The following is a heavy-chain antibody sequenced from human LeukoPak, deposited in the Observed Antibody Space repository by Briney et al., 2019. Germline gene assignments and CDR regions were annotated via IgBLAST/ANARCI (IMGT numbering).Heavy chain of an antibody. CDR2: ISGSGGST. CDR1: GFTFSSHW. CDR3: AKGIGSYYWYFDL. J-gene: IGHJ2*01. V-gene: IGHV3-23*01. D-gene: IGHD1-26*01. Sequence: GGSLRLSCAASGFTFSSHWMHWVRQAPGKGLEWVSAISGSGGSTYYADSVKGRFTISRDNSKNTLYLQMNSLRAEDTAVYYCAKGIGSYYWYFDLWGRGTLVTVSS.